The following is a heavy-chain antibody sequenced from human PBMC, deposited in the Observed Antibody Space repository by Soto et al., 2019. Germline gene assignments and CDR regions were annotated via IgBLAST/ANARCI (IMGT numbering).Heavy chain of an antibody. V-gene: IGHV1-2*02. CDR3: ARGRSSMYWFDP. CDR1: GYTFTGYY. J-gene: IGHJ5*02. CDR2: INPNSGGT. D-gene: IGHD6-13*01. Sequence: ASVKVSCKASGYTFTGYYMHWVRQAPGQGLEWMGWINPNSGGTNYAQKFQGRVTMTRETSISTAYMELSRLRSDDTAVYYCARGRSSMYWFDPWGQGTLVTVSS.